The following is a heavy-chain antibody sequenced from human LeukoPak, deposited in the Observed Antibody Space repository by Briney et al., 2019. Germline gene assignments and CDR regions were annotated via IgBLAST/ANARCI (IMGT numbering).Heavy chain of an antibody. CDR2: ISSSSSSYI. J-gene: IGHJ3*02. D-gene: IGHD3-3*01. V-gene: IGHV3-21*01. Sequence: PGGSLRLSCAASGFTFSSYSMNWVRQAPGKGLEWVSSISSSSSSYIYYADSVKGRFTISRDNAKNSLYLQMNSLRAEDTAVYYCAIRLLASAFDIWGQGTMVTVSS. CDR3: AIRLLASAFDI. CDR1: GFTFSSYS.